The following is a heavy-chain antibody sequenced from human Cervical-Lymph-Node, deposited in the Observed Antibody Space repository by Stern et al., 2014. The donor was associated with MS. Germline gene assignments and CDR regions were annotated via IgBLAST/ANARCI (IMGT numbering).Heavy chain of an antibody. CDR1: GGSISSYY. Sequence: QLQLQESGPGLVKPSETLSLTCTVSGGSISSYYWSWIRQPPGKGLEWIGYIYYSGSTNYNPSLKSRVTISVDTSKTQFSLKLSSVTAADTAVYYCARHGCSGGSCPGYFDYWGQGTLVTVSS. D-gene: IGHD2-15*01. V-gene: IGHV4-59*08. CDR3: ARHGCSGGSCPGYFDY. CDR2: IYYSGST. J-gene: IGHJ4*02.